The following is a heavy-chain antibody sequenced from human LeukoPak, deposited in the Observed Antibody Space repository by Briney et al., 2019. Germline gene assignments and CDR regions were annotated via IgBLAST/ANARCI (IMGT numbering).Heavy chain of an antibody. CDR2: MNPNSGDT. CDR1: GYTFTSYD. CDR3: ARPRYCSGGSCYSAFDY. V-gene: IGHV1-8*01. Sequence: ASVKVSCKASGYTFTSYDINWVRQATGQGLEWMGWMNPNSGDTGYAQNFQGRLNMTRNTSKSTAYMELSSLRSEDTAVYYCARPRYCSGGSCYSAFDYWGQGTLVTVSS. D-gene: IGHD2-15*01. J-gene: IGHJ4*02.